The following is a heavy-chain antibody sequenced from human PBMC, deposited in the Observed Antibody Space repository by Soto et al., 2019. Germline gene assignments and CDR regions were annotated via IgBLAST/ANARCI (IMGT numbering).Heavy chain of an antibody. CDR3: AKTRRGYDMFFYGLDV. V-gene: IGHV3-30*18. D-gene: IGHD5-12*01. CDR2: ISNDGSKK. Sequence: QVHLVESGGGVVQPGRSLRLACAVSGFRFSDYGMHWVRQAPGKGLEWVAVISNDGSKKYYGDSVQGRFTISRDDAKSTVNVQMDSLKPEDTAVYYCAKTRRGYDMFFYGLDVWGQGTTVTVSS. CDR1: GFRFSDYG. J-gene: IGHJ6*02.